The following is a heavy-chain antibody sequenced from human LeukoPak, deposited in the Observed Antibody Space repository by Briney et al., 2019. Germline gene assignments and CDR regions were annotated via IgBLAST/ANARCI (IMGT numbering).Heavy chain of an antibody. V-gene: IGHV1-18*01. D-gene: IGHD5-18*01. CDR2: ISTYNGDT. J-gene: IGHJ4*02. Sequence: ASVKVSCKSSGYTFTTYGVSWLRQAPGQGLEWMGWISTYNGDTNYAQKFQGRVTLTTDTSTSTVYMELRSLRSDDTAVYYCARRGSVDTPMSNWEWWHWGQGTLVTVSS. CDR3: ARRGSVDTPMSNWEWWH. CDR1: GYTFTTYG.